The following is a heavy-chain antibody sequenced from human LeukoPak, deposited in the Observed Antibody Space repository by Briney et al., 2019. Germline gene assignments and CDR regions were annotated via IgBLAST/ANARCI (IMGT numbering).Heavy chain of an antibody. CDR2: ISNDGSNK. CDR1: GFTFSSYA. D-gene: IGHD6-19*01. V-gene: IGHV3-30-3*02. CDR3: AKEHSEVSGTLAF. Sequence: PGRSLRHSCAASGFTFSSYAMHGVRQAPGKGLEWVAVISNDGSNKYYADSVKGRFTISKDNSKNTLYLQMNSLRAEDKAIYYCAKEHSEVSGTLAFWRQGTLVTVSS. J-gene: IGHJ4*02.